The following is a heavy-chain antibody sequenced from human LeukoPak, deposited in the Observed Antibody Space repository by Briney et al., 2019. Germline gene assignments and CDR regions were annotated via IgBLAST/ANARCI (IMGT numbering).Heavy chain of an antibody. CDR2: INHSGST. CDR3: ARRPMYYYGSGSYYPPRTYYYYGMDV. V-gene: IGHV4-34*01. D-gene: IGHD3-10*01. J-gene: IGHJ6*02. CDR1: GGSISNGDHY. Sequence: SETLSLTCTVSGGSISNGDHYWSWIRQPPGKGLEWIGEINHSGSTNYNPSLKSRVTISVDTSKNQFSLKLSSVTAADTAVYYCARRPMYYYGSGSYYPPRTYYYYGMDVWGQGTTVTVSS.